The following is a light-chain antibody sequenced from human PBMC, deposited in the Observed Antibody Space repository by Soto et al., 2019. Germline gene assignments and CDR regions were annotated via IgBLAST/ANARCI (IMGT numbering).Light chain of an antibody. V-gene: IGKV3-15*01. CDR1: QSVSSF. J-gene: IGKJ1*01. Sequence: EKVMTQSPATLSMSPGERATLSCRASQSVSSFLAWYQQKPGQAPRLLIYGASTRATGIPARFSGSGSGTEFTLTISSLQSEDFAVYYCQQYSNWPSWTFGQGTKVELK. CDR3: QQYSNWPSWT. CDR2: GAS.